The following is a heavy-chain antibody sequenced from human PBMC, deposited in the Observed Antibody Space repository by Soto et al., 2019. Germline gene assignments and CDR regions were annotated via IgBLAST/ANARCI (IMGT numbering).Heavy chain of an antibody. Sequence: PGGSLRLSCAASGFTFSSYAMSWVHQAPGMVVEWVSDISGSGGSTYDEDSVKGRLTISRDNSKTTLYLQMNLLSAEDTALYYCYIFGVVIADAFDIWGQGTMVTVSS. CDR1: GFTFSSYA. D-gene: IGHD3-3*02. CDR2: ISGSGGST. CDR3: YIFGVVIADAFDI. V-gene: IGHV3-23*01. J-gene: IGHJ3*02.